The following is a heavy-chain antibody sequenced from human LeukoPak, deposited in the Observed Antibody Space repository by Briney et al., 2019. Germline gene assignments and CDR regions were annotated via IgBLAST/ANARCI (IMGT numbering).Heavy chain of an antibody. CDR1: GYTFTGYY. D-gene: IGHD5-12*01. CDR2: INPNSGGT. Sequence: GASVNVSCKASGYTFTGYYMHWVRQAPGQGLEWMGWINPNSGGTNYAQKFQGRVTMTRDTSISTAYMDLSRLRSDDTAVYYCARDAAGYDLGVDYWGQGTLVTVSS. CDR3: ARDAAGYDLGVDY. V-gene: IGHV1-2*02. J-gene: IGHJ4*02.